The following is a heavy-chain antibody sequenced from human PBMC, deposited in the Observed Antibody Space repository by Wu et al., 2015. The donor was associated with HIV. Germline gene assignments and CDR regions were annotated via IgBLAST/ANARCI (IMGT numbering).Heavy chain of an antibody. D-gene: IGHD2-2*01. CDR2: VSTSNVGA. CDR1: GYIFVNYG. J-gene: IGHJ6*03. CDR3: ARKVVPGADYYYYYMDV. Sequence: QVQLVQSGTEVKKPGTSVKVSCEAFGYIFVNYGINWVRQAPGHGLEWMGWVSTSNVGANYAQRLQGRVTMTTDMATNTAYMELRGLRFDDTAVYYCARKVVPGADYYYYYMDVWGKGTTVTVSS. V-gene: IGHV1-18*01.